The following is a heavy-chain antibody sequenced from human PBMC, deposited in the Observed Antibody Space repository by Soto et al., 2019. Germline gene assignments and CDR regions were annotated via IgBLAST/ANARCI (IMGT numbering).Heavy chain of an antibody. V-gene: IGHV3-23*01. J-gene: IGHJ4*02. CDR1: GFTFSSYA. Sequence: GGSLRLSCAASGFTFSSYALSWVRQAPGKGLEWVSAISGSGGSTYYADSVKGRFTISRDNAKNSLYLQMNSLRDDDTAVFYCARGRYALDYWGQGTRVTVSS. D-gene: IGHD3-16*01. CDR3: ARGRYALDY. CDR2: ISGSGGST.